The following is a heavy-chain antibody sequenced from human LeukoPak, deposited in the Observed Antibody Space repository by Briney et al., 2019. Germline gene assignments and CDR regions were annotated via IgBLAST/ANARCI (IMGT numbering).Heavy chain of an antibody. CDR2: IYYSGST. D-gene: IGHD6-13*01. Sequence: SETLSLTCTVSGGPISSYYWSWIRQPPGRGLEWIGYIYYSGSTNYNPSLKSQVTISVDTSKNQFSLKLSSVTAADTAVYYCARGIAAAGTKIDIWGQGTMVTVSS. CDR1: GGPISSYY. CDR3: ARGIAAAGTKIDI. J-gene: IGHJ3*02. V-gene: IGHV4-59*01.